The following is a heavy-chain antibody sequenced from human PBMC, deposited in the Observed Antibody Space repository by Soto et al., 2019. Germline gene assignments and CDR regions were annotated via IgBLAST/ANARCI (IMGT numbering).Heavy chain of an antibody. Sequence: QVTLKESGPVLVKPTETLTLTCTVSGFSLSNARMGVSWIRQPPGKALEWLAHIFSNDEKSYSTSLKSRLTISKHTSKSQVVLTMTNMDPVDTATYYCARIQRYGANSVFDYWGQGTLVTVSS. V-gene: IGHV2-26*01. CDR3: ARIQRYGANSVFDY. CDR1: GFSLSNARMG. CDR2: IFSNDEK. D-gene: IGHD4-17*01. J-gene: IGHJ4*02.